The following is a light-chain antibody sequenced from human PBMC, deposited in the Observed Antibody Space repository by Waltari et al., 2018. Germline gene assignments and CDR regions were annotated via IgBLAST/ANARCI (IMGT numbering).Light chain of an antibody. CDR2: GAS. J-gene: IGKJ1*01. V-gene: IGKV3-15*01. Sequence: EIVMTQSPATLSVSPGESATLSCRASQSIDRNLAWYQQNPGQSPRLVIYGASTRATDIPARFSGSGSGTEFTLTISSLQPEDFAVYHCQHYNHWPPWTFGQGTKVEIK. CDR3: QHYNHWPPWT. CDR1: QSIDRN.